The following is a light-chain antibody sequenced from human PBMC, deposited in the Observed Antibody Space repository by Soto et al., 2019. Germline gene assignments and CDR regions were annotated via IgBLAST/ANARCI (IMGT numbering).Light chain of an antibody. CDR1: RTLFYPSNNKTY. Sequence: DIVMTQSPDSLAVSLGERATINCKSNRTLFYPSNNKTYLAWYQQKAGQPPKLLIYWASMRESGVPDRFSGSGSGTDFTLTISSLQAEDVAIFYCQQYYNTPCTFGQGTKLEIK. J-gene: IGKJ2*02. V-gene: IGKV4-1*01. CDR2: WAS. CDR3: QQYYNTPCT.